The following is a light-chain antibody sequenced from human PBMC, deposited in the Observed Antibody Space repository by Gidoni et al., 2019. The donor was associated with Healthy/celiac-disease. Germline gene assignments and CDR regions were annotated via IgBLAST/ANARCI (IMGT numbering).Light chain of an antibody. CDR1: SSDVGGYNY. Sequence: QSALTQPPSASGSPGQSVTISCTGTSSDVGGYNYVSWDHQHPGKAPKLMIYEVSKRPSGVPDRFSGSKSGNTASLTVSGLQAEDEADYYCSSYAGSNSYVFGTGTKVTVL. V-gene: IGLV2-8*01. CDR2: EVS. CDR3: SSYAGSNSYV. J-gene: IGLJ1*01.